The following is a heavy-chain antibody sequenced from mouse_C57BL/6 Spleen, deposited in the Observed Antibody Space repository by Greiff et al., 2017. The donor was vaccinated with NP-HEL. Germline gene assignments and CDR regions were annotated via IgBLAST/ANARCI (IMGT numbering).Heavy chain of an antibody. CDR1: GYSFTGYY. CDR3: IYGNSSWFAY. J-gene: IGHJ3*01. CDR2: INPSTGGT. Sequence: EVQLQQSGPELVKPGASVKISCKASGYSFTGYYMNWVKQSPEKSLEWIGEINPSTGGTTYNQKFKAKATLTVDKSSSTAYMQLKSLTSEDSAVYYCIYGNSSWFAYWGHGTLVTVSA. V-gene: IGHV1-42*01. D-gene: IGHD2-1*01.